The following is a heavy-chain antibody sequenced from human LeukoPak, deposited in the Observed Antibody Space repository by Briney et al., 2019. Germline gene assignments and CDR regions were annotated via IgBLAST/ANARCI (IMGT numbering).Heavy chain of an antibody. CDR1: GGSISSSSYY. Sequence: PSETLSLTCTVSGGSISSSSYYWGWIRQPPGKGLEGIGSIYYSGSTYYNPSLKSRVTISVDTSNNQFSLKVSSVTAADTAVYYCARGSPESSLNYYMDVWGKGTTVTVS. CDR3: ARGSPESSLNYYMDV. J-gene: IGHJ6*03. V-gene: IGHV4-39*07. D-gene: IGHD6-13*01. CDR2: IYYSGST.